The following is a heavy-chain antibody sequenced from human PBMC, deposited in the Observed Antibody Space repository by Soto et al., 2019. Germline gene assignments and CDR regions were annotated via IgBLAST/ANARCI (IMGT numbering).Heavy chain of an antibody. CDR1: GFTVSSYG. CDR3: AKDLITMIVVAPDY. CDR2: ISYDGSNK. D-gene: IGHD3-22*01. J-gene: IGHJ4*02. Sequence: GGSLRLSCAASGFTVSSYGMHWVRQAPGKGLEWVAVISYDGSNKYYADSVKGRFTISRDNSKNTLYLQMNSLRAEDTAVYYCAKDLITMIVVAPDYWGQGTLVTVSS. V-gene: IGHV3-30*18.